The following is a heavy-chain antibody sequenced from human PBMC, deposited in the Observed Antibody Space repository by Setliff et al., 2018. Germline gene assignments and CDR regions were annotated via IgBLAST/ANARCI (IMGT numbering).Heavy chain of an antibody. CDR2: IGYDGSEE. J-gene: IGHJ5*02. CDR3: AQRDYDILTDP. V-gene: IGHV3-30*02. Sequence: GGSLRLSCATSGFIFSSYGMHWVRQAPGKGLEWVAFIGYDGSEEYYGDSVKGRFTISRDNSKKTLYLQMNSLRLEDTAVYYCAQRDYDILTDPWGQGTLVTVSS. D-gene: IGHD3-9*01. CDR1: GFIFSSYG.